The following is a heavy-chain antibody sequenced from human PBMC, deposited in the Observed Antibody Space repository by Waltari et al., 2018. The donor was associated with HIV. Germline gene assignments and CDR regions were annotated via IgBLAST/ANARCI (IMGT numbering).Heavy chain of an antibody. CDR3: ARETSDPQLNAFDI. J-gene: IGHJ3*02. D-gene: IGHD3-10*01. CDR1: GFTFSSYW. V-gene: IGHV3-7*01. Sequence: EVQLVESGGGLVQPGGSLRLSCAASGFTFSSYWMSWVREAPGKRLEWIGNIKQDGREKYEVDAVKGRFTISRDNAKNSLYMQMNSLRAEDTAVYYCARETSDPQLNAFDIWGQGTMVTVSS. CDR2: IKQDGREK.